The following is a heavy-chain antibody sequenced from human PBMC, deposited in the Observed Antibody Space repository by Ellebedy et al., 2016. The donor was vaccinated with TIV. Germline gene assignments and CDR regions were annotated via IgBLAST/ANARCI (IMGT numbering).Heavy chain of an antibody. CDR2: IRSSGDGGAT. CDR1: EFTFRDYD. J-gene: IGHJ6*02. V-gene: IGHV3-49*03. CDR3: TRVQHRVWVQVTLMDV. Sequence: PGGSLRLSCTAFEFTFRDYDVSWFRQAPGKGLEWVSFIRSSGDGGATDYAAAVKGRFTISRDDSKGIVYLQMNSLKTEDTAVYYCTRVQHRVWVQVTLMDVWGQGTTVTVS. D-gene: IGHD5-18*01.